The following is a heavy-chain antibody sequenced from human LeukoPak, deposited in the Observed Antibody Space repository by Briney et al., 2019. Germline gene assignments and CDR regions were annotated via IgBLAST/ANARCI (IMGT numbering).Heavy chain of an antibody. J-gene: IGHJ4*02. CDR2: ISKDGTGT. Sequence: GRSLRLSCAASGFTFSNYAIHWVRQAPGKGLEWAALISKDGTGTYYPDSVKGRFTISRDNSKNTLYLQMNSLRTEDTAMYYCAILGYSSSVFDCWGQGTLVTVPS. D-gene: IGHD2-2*01. V-gene: IGHV3-30-3*01. CDR3: AILGYSSSVFDC. CDR1: GFTFSNYA.